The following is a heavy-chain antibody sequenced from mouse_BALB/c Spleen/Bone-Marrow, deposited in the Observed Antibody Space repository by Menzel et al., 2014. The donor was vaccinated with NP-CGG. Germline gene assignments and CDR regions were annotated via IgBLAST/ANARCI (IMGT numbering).Heavy chain of an antibody. CDR2: INPYNDGT. CDR1: GYTFTSYI. D-gene: IGHD2-3*01. Sequence: VQLQQPGPELLKPGASVKMSCKASGYTFTSYIMHWVKQKPGQGLEWIGYINPYNDGTKYNEKFKGKATLTSDKSSSTAYMELRSLTSEDSAVYYCARRWLPYAMDYWGQGTSVTVSS. CDR3: ARRWLPYAMDY. V-gene: IGHV1-14*01. J-gene: IGHJ4*01.